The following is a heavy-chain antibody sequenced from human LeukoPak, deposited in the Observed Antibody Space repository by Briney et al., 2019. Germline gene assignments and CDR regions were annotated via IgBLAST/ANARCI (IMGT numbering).Heavy chain of an antibody. V-gene: IGHV1-69*06. CDR3: ARDLGYSGSADYYYYYMDV. CDR1: GGTFSSYA. J-gene: IGHJ6*03. Sequence: SVKVSCKASGGTFSSYAISWVRQAPGQGLEWMGGIIPIFGTANYAQKFQGRVTITADKSTSTAYMELSSLRSEDTAVYYCARDLGYSGSADYYYYYMDVWGKGTTVTVSS. CDR2: IIPIFGTA. D-gene: IGHD1-26*01.